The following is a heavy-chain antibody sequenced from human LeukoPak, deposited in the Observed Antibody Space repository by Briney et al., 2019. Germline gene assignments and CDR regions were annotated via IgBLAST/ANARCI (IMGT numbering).Heavy chain of an antibody. J-gene: IGHJ4*02. D-gene: IGHD4-23*01. Sequence: GGSLRLSCVVSGFTFSSYAMSWVRQAPGKGLEWVSGISGSGASTYYADSVKGRFTISRDNAKNSLYLQMNSLRAEDTAVYYCARAVGNSGNDYWGQGALVTVSS. CDR1: GFTFSSYA. V-gene: IGHV3-23*01. CDR2: ISGSGAST. CDR3: ARAVGNSGNDY.